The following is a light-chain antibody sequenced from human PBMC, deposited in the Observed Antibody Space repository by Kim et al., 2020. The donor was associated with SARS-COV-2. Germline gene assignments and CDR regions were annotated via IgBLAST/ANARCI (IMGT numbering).Light chain of an antibody. Sequence: EIVLTQSPGTLSLSPGERATLSCRASQSVTGTYLAWYQQKPGQAPMLLIYGASSRATGIPDRFSGSGSGTDFTLTITRLEPEDFAVYYCQQYGSSPITFGQGTRLEIK. CDR2: GAS. J-gene: IGKJ5*01. V-gene: IGKV3-20*01. CDR1: QSVTGTY. CDR3: QQYGSSPIT.